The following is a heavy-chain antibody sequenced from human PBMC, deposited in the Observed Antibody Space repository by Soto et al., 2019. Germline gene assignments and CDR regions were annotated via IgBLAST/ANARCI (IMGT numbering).Heavy chain of an antibody. CDR1: GFTFSGSA. CDR3: TSGIILIEH. CDR2: IRSKANSYAT. V-gene: IGHV3-73*01. D-gene: IGHD1-26*01. Sequence: GWALRLSCAASGFTFSGSAMHSVRQASGKGLEWVGRIRSKANSYATAYAASVKGRFTISRDDSKNTAYLQMNSLKAEDTAVYYCTSGIILIEHWGQRTLFTVS. J-gene: IGHJ4*02.